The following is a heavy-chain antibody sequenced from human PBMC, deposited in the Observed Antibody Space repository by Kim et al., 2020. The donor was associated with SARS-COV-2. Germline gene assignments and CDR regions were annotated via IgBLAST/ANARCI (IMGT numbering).Heavy chain of an antibody. J-gene: IGHJ4*02. CDR3: ARDPGSGSYSH. V-gene: IGHV4-59*13. CDR1: GGSISSYY. Sequence: SETLSLTCTVSGGSISSYYWSWIRQPPGKGLEWIGYIYYSGSTNYNPSLKSRVTISVDTSKNQFSLKLSSVTAADTAGYYCARDPGSGSYSHWGQGTLVTVSS. D-gene: IGHD3-10*01. CDR2: IYYSGST.